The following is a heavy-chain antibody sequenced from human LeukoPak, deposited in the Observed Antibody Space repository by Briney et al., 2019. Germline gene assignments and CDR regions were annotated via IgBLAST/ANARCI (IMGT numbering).Heavy chain of an antibody. V-gene: IGHV1-69*05. Sequence: SLKVSCKASGVTFSSYAISWVRQAPGQGLEWMGRIIPIFGTANYAQKFQGRVTITTDESTSTAYMELSSLRSEDTAVYYCARDQAKRYFDRWGRGTLVTVSS. J-gene: IGHJ2*01. CDR3: ARDQAKRYFDR. CDR1: GVTFSSYA. CDR2: IIPIFGTA.